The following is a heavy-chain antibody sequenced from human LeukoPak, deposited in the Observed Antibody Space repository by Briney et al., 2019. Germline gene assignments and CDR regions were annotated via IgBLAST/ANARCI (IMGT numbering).Heavy chain of an antibody. J-gene: IGHJ4*02. Sequence: QSGGSLRLSCTASGFSFTNCNMNWVRQAPGKGLEWISYISSSSSVKQYADYVKGRFTVSRDNAKNSLYLQINSLRAEDTAIYYCARDHVDGGGGSSRRGDYWGQGTLVTVSS. V-gene: IGHV3-48*01. CDR2: ISSSSSVK. CDR3: ARDHVDGGGGSSRRGDY. CDR1: GFSFTNCN. D-gene: IGHD2-21*01.